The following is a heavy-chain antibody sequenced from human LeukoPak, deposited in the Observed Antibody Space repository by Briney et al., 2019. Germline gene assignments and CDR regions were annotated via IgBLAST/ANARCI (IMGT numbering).Heavy chain of an antibody. D-gene: IGHD3-10*01. J-gene: IGHJ5*02. Sequence: SETLSLTCTVSGGSIGLYHWSWIRQPPGKGLEWIGYIYYNGSTKYNPPLKSRLTMSVDTSKKQFSLNMTSMTAADTAVYYCARDRAAGSDWLDPWGQGTLVTVSS. CDR3: ARDRAAGSDWLDP. CDR2: IYYNGST. V-gene: IGHV4-59*01. CDR1: GGSIGLYH.